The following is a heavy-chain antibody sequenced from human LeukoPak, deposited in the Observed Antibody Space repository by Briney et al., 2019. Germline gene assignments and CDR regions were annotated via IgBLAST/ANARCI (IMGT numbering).Heavy chain of an antibody. CDR1: GGSVSSGSYY. V-gene: IGHV4-61*01. D-gene: IGHD6-6*01. CDR3: ARDHYSSSSNWFDP. Sequence: PSGTLSLTCAVSGGSVSSGSYYWGWIRQPPGKGLEWIGYIYYSGSTNYNPSLKSRVTISVDTSKNQFSLKLSSVTAADTAVYYCARDHYSSSSNWFDPWGQGILVTVSS. J-gene: IGHJ5*02. CDR2: IYYSGST.